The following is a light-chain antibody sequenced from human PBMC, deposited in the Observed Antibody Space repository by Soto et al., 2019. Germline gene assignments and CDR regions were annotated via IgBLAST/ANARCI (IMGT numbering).Light chain of an antibody. V-gene: IGKV3-15*01. CDR1: QRVSSN. CDR2: GAS. CDR3: QQYNSWPLT. J-gene: IGKJ4*01. Sequence: EVEITQSPATVSVSPGERVTLSCRASQRVSSNVAWYQQKPGQAPRVLIFGASTRATGTPARFSGSGSGTEFTLTISSLQSEDFAVYYCQQYNSWPLTFGGGTKVDIK.